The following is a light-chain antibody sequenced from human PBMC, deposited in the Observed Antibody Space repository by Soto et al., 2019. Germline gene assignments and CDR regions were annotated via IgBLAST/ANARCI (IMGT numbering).Light chain of an antibody. CDR1: SSDVGFYNY. CDR3: SSYTTSNTGV. Sequence: QSALTQPASVSGSPGQSITISCTGTSSDVGFYNYVSWYQQHPGKAPKLVISDVSNRPSGVSNRFSGSKSGNTASLTISGLQAEDEADYYCSSYTTSNTGVFGTGTKVTVL. J-gene: IGLJ1*01. V-gene: IGLV2-14*01. CDR2: DVS.